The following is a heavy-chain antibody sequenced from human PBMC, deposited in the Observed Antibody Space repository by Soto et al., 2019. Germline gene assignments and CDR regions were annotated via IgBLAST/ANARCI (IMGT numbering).Heavy chain of an antibody. CDR2: IWFDGSKK. J-gene: IGHJ4*02. CDR1: GFSFNTHG. CDR3: ARSSGVGIDF. D-gene: IGHD6-19*01. V-gene: IGHV3-33*01. Sequence: QVQLVESGGGVVPPGTSLRLSCGASGFSFNTHGMHWVRQSPGKGLEWVAVIWFDGSKKYYEDSVTGRFRISRDNSRSALSLEMDSLRVEDTGVYFCARSSGVGIDFWGQGTLVTVSS.